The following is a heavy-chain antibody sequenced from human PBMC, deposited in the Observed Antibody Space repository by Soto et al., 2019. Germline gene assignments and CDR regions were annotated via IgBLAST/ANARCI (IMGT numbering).Heavy chain of an antibody. D-gene: IGHD6-19*01. CDR3: ARDRQWLDRYYYYGMDV. CDR2: ISAYNGNT. V-gene: IGHV1-18*01. CDR1: GYTFTSYG. Sequence: ASVKVSCKASGYTFTSYGISWVRQAPGQGLEWMGWISAYNGNTNYAQKLQGRVTMTTDTSTSTAYMEPRSLRSDDTAVYYCARDRQWLDRYYYYGMDVWGQGTTVTVSS. J-gene: IGHJ6*02.